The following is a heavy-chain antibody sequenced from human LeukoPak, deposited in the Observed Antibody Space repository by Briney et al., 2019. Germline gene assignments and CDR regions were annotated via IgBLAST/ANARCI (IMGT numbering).Heavy chain of an antibody. V-gene: IGHV4-39*07. J-gene: IGHJ4*02. CDR1: GGSISSSSYY. D-gene: IGHD5-18*01. CDR3: ARLPSDTAMVEGPDY. Sequence: SETLSLTCTVSGGSISSSSYYWGWIRQPPGKGLEWIGSIYYSGSTYYNPSLKSRVTISVDTSKNQFSLKLSSVTAADTAVYYCARLPSDTAMVEGPDYWGQGTLVTVSS. CDR2: IYYSGST.